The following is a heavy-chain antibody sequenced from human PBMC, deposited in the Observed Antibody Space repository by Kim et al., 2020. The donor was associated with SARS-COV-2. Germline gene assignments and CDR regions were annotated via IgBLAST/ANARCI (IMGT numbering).Heavy chain of an antibody. V-gene: IGHV3-23*01. J-gene: IGHJ4*02. D-gene: IGHD4-17*01. CDR3: AKAPRAYGDYEGEY. Sequence: ADAVKGRFTISRDNSKNTLYLQMNSLRAEDTAVYYCAKAPRAYGDYEGEYWGQGTLVTVSS.